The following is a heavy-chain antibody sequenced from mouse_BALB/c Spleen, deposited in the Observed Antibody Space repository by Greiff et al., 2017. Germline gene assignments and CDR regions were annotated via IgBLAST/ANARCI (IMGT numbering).Heavy chain of an antibody. CDR1: GYSITSGYS. Sequence: EVKLQESGPDLVKPSQSLSLTCTVTGYSITSGYSWHWIRQFPGNKLEWMGYIHYSGSTNYNPSLKSRISITRDTSKNQFFLQLNSVTTEDTATYYCASNDGYDDGYYAMDYWGQGTSVTVSS. CDR3: ASNDGYDDGYYAMDY. V-gene: IGHV3-1*02. CDR2: IHYSGST. D-gene: IGHD2-2*01. J-gene: IGHJ4*01.